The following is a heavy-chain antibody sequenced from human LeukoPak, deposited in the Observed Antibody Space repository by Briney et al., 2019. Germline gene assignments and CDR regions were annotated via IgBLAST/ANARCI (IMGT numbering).Heavy chain of an antibody. CDR1: GGSISGYY. Sequence: SETLSLTCTVSGGSISGYYWTWIRQPPGKGLEYIGYVSYSGNNNSNPSLQSRVSISVETSKNQFSLMLSSVTAADSAMYYCARRRLGNYDLDYWGRGTLVTVSS. CDR3: ARRRLGNYDLDY. V-gene: IGHV4-59*08. J-gene: IGHJ4*02. CDR2: VSYSGNN. D-gene: IGHD4-11*01.